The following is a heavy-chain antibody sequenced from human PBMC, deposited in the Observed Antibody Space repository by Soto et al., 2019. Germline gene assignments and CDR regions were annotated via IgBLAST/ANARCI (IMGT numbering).Heavy chain of an antibody. J-gene: IGHJ3*02. CDR3: ARSPGIAAAGRAFDI. CDR2: IFSNDEK. CDR1: GFSLSNARMG. V-gene: IGHV2-26*01. Sequence: QVTLKESGPVLVKPTETLTLTCTVSGFSLSNARMGVSWIRQPPGKALEWLAHIFSNDEKSYSTSRKSRLTISKDTSKRQVVLTMTNMDPVDTATYYCARSPGIAAAGRAFDIWGQGTMVTVSS. D-gene: IGHD6-13*01.